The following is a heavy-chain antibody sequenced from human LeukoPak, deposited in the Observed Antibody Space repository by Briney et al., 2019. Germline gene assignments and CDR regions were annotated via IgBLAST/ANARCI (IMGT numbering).Heavy chain of an antibody. Sequence: GGSRRLSCAASGFTFTNACMNWVRQAPGKGLEWVGRFKGKTDGGTTDYAALVKGRFIISRDDSKNTLSLQMNSLKSEDTAVYYCTTEIAPISESYSIDAFDIWGQGTMVTVSS. CDR3: TTEIAPISESYSIDAFDI. CDR2: FKGKTDGGTT. J-gene: IGHJ3*02. V-gene: IGHV3-15*01. D-gene: IGHD1-26*01. CDR1: GFTFTNAC.